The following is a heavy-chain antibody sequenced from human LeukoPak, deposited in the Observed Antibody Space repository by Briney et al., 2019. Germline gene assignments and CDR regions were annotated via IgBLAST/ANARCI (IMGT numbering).Heavy chain of an antibody. Sequence: GGSLRVSRAASGFTFSLHYMGGVRQTPGKGGEWVANIKEDGSDKFYVDSVKGRFTISKDNAKNSVYLQMNSLRAEDTAVYYCARHRYFYFDLWGQGTLVTVSS. CDR3: ARHRYFYFDL. J-gene: IGHJ4*02. CDR2: IKEDGSDK. V-gene: IGHV3-7*01. CDR1: GFTFSLHY. D-gene: IGHD1-1*01.